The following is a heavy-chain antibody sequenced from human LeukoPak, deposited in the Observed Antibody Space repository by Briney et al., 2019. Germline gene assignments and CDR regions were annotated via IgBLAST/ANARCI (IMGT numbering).Heavy chain of an antibody. CDR1: GFTFSSYS. Sequence: GGSLRLSCAASGFTFSSYSMNWVRQAPGKGLEWVSSISSSSSYIYYADSVKGRFTISRDNAKNSLYLQMNSLRAEDTAVYYCARVGTVASAFDIWGQGTMVTVSS. V-gene: IGHV3-21*01. D-gene: IGHD4-17*01. J-gene: IGHJ3*02. CDR3: ARVGTVASAFDI. CDR2: ISSSSSYI.